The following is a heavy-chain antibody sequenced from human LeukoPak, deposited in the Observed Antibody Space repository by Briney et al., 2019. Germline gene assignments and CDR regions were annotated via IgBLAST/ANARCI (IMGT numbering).Heavy chain of an antibody. CDR3: ARDRDGVVVPAAFNWFDP. J-gene: IGHJ5*02. D-gene: IGHD2-2*01. Sequence: GGSLRLSCAASGFTFSSHNMQWVRQAPGKGLEWVSYIHSSSGTVYYADSVKGRFTISRDNAQNSLYLQMNSLRAEDTAVYYCARDRDGVVVPAAFNWFDPWAREPWSPSPQ. V-gene: IGHV3-48*04. CDR1: GFTFSSHN. CDR2: IHSSSGTV.